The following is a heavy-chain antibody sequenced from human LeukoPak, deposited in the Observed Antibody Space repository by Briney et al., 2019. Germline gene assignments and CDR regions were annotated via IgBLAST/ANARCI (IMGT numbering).Heavy chain of an antibody. CDR2: ISSTSAYR. CDR1: GFTFSSYT. D-gene: IGHD2-15*01. V-gene: IGHV3-21*01. CDR3: ARGGYCSGGYCYGKSGGYFDY. J-gene: IGHJ4*02. Sequence: GGSLRLSCADSGFTFSSYTFNWVRQAPGKGLEWVSSISSTSAYRFYADSVKGRFTISRDNARKSLYLQMNSLRAEDTAVYYCARGGYCSGGYCYGKSGGYFDYWGQGTLVTVSS.